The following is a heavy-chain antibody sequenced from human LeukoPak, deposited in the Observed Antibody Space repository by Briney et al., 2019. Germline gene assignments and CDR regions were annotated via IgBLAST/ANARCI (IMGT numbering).Heavy chain of an antibody. CDR3: ARIYYDSSGYYYGGTGPYYFDY. D-gene: IGHD3-22*01. V-gene: IGHV1-69*05. Sequence: RASVKVSCKASGGTFSSYAISWVRQAPGQGLEWMGGIIPIFGTANYAQKFQGRVTITTDESTSTAYMELSSLRSEDTAVYYCARIYYDSSGYYYGGTGPYYFDYWGQGTLVTVSS. CDR1: GGTFSSYA. CDR2: IIPIFGTA. J-gene: IGHJ4*02.